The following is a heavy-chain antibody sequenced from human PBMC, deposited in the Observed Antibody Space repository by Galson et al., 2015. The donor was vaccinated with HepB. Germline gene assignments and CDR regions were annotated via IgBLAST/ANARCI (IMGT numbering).Heavy chain of an antibody. D-gene: IGHD3-16*01. J-gene: IGHJ4*02. V-gene: IGHV3-23*01. Sequence: SLRLSCAASGFSFSNYAMNWVRQAPGKGLEWVSGISGHGSNTYYADSVKGRFTISRDNSKNTLYLQMSNLSAEDTAVYYCAKDHGGFDCWGQGTLVTVSS. CDR3: AKDHGGFDC. CDR1: GFSFSNYA. CDR2: ISGHGSNT.